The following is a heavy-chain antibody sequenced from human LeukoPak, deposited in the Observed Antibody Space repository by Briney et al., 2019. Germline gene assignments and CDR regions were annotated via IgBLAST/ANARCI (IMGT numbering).Heavy chain of an antibody. CDR2: INPNSGGT. V-gene: IGHV1-2*02. J-gene: IGHJ6*03. CDR3: ARGCQYQLLIFLYYYMDV. Sequence: ASVKVSCKASGYTFTGYYIHWVRQAPGQGLERMGWINPNSGGTNYAQKFQGRVTMTRDTSISTAYMELSRLTSDDTAVYYCARGCQYQLLIFLYYYMDVWGKGTTVTISS. D-gene: IGHD2-2*01. CDR1: GYTFTGYY.